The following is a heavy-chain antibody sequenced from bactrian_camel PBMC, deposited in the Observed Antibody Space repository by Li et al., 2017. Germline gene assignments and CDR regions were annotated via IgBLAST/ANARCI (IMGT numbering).Heavy chain of an antibody. CDR2: INGFGTT. CDR3: AADTRRTIGCTSVYGANRPGY. V-gene: IGHV3S53*01. J-gene: IGHJ4*01. CDR1: GFSISPYC. Sequence: HVQLVESGGGSVQTGGSLRLACAAPGFSISPYCMGWFRQAPGKEREGVATINGFGTTSYADSVKGRFTISQDNAKNTVYLRMNSLKPQDTAMYYCAADTRRTIGCTSVYGANRPGYWGQGTQVTVS. D-gene: IGHD5*01.